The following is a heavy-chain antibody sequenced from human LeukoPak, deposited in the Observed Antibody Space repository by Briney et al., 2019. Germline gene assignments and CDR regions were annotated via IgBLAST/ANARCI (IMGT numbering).Heavy chain of an antibody. J-gene: IGHJ6*03. V-gene: IGHV3-48*03. CDR3: ARDQTYYYYMDV. CDR1: GFTFSSYE. CDR2: ISSSGSTI. Sequence: GGSLRLSCAASGFTFSSYEMNWVRQAPGKGLEWVSYISSSGSTIYYADSVKGRFTISRDNAKNSLYLQMNSLRAEDTAVHYCARDQTYYYYMDVWGKGTTVTISS.